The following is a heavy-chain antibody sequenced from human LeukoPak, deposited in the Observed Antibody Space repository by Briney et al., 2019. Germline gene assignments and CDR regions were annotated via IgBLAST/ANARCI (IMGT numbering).Heavy chain of an antibody. V-gene: IGHV3-33*01. CDR1: GFTFSRNG. CDR2: IWYDGSKT. D-gene: IGHD3-9*01. Sequence: QSGRSLRLSCAASGFTFSRNGMHWVRQAPGKGLEWVALIWYDGSKTYYADSVKGRFTISRDNSKNILYLQMNSLRGEDTAVYYCARVTGPSATMDYWGQGTLVTVSS. CDR3: ARVTGPSATMDY. J-gene: IGHJ4*02.